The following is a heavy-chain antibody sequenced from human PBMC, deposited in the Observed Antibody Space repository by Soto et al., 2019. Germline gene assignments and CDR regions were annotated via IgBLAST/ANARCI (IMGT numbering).Heavy chain of an antibody. D-gene: IGHD2-15*01. Sequence: QVQLQESGPGLVKPSQTLSLTCTVSGGSISSGDYYWSWIRQPPGKGLEWIGYIYYSGSTYYNPSLKSRVNISVDTSKNQFSLKLSSVTAADTAVYYCARRCSGGSCYGVYFDYWGQGTLVTVSS. CDR1: GGSISSGDYY. CDR2: IYYSGST. V-gene: IGHV4-30-4*01. CDR3: ARRCSGGSCYGVYFDY. J-gene: IGHJ4*02.